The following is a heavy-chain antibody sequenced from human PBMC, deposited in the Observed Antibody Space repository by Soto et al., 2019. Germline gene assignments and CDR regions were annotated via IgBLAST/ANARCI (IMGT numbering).Heavy chain of an antibody. CDR3: ATILVTKQWYFHV. D-gene: IGHD4-17*01. V-gene: IGHV3-23*01. J-gene: IGHJ2*01. Sequence: QLLESGGGLVQFGGSLRLSCAASGFTFSSYGMSWVRQVPGKGLEWVSSISNGGSLTYYADSVKGRCTISRDNSKHTLYLQMDSLGAEDTALYYCATILVTKQWYFHVWGRGTLVTVSS. CDR1: GFTFSSYG. CDR2: ISNGGSLT.